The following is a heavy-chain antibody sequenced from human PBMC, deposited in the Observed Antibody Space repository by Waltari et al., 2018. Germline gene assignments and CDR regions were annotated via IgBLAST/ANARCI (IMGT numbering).Heavy chain of an antibody. V-gene: IGHV1-18*01. CDR3: ARDRRDDNNSVRWLDP. J-gene: IGHJ5*02. CDR2: ISAYNGNT. CDR1: GYMFRNFG. D-gene: IGHD3-10*02. Sequence: QIQLVQSGGEVKKPGASVTVSCKASGYMFRNFGFFWFRQAPGQGLEFMGWISAYNGNTNYAQTFQGRLTLTTDTSASTAYMELSSLTSDDTAVYYCARDRRDDNNSVRWLDPWGQGTLVTVSS.